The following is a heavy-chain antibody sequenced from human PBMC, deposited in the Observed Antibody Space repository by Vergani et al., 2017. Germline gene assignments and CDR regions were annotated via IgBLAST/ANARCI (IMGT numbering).Heavy chain of an antibody. Sequence: QVQLVQSGAEVKKPGASVKVSCKASGYTFTSYGISWVRQAPGQGLEWMGWISAYNGNTNYAQKLQGRVTMTTDTSTSTAYMELRSLRSDDTAVYYCARDLGCSSTSCYVFYYYYGMDVWGQGTTVTVSS. J-gene: IGHJ6*02. CDR3: ARDLGCSSTSCYVFYYYYGMDV. CDR1: GYTFTSYG. D-gene: IGHD2-2*01. V-gene: IGHV1-18*01. CDR2: ISAYNGNT.